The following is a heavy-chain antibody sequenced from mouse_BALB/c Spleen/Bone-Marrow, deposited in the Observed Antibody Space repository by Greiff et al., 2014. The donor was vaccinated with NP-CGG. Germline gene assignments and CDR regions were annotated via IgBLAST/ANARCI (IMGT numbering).Heavy chain of an antibody. V-gene: IGHV3-6*02. CDR2: ITFDGSY. J-gene: IGHJ1*01. Sequence: VQLKESGPGLMKPSQSLSLTCSVTGFSITSGYYWNWIRPFPGHTLEWMGYITFDGSYDYNPSLKNRVSITRDTSNNQFFLKLNSVTAEDTASYYCARALGSYVWYFDVWGAGTTVTVSS. CDR1: GFSITSGYY. CDR3: ARALGSYVWYFDV. D-gene: IGHD1-1*02.